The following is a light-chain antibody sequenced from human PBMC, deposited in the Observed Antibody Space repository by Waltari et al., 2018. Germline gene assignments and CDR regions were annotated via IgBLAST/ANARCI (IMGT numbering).Light chain of an antibody. CDR2: SAS. Sequence: VILTQSPAPLSLSPGERANLSCRATQSVNSYLAWYQQKPGQAPRLLIHSASSRATGIPDRFSGSGSGTGFTLTISSLEPEDVGVYHCYQHSSGFTFGPGTKLDIK. V-gene: IGKV3-11*01. J-gene: IGKJ3*01. CDR1: QSVNSY. CDR3: YQHSSGFT.